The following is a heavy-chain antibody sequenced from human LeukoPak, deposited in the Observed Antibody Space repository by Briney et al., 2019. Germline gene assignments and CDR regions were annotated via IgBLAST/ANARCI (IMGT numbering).Heavy chain of an antibody. CDR2: ISGSGGST. J-gene: IGHJ4*02. CDR3: AKVIWRVRGVVYYFDY. V-gene: IGHV3-23*01. D-gene: IGHD3-10*01. Sequence: GGSLRLSCTASGFTFNLYAMTWVRQAPGKGLEWVSAISGSGGSTYYADSVKGRFTISRDNSKNTLYLQMNSLRAEDTAVYYCAKVIWRVRGVVYYFDYWGQGTLVTVSS. CDR1: GFTFNLYA.